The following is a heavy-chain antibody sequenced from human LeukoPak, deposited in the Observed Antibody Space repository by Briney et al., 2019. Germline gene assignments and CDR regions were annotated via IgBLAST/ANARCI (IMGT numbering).Heavy chain of an antibody. D-gene: IGHD3-10*01. J-gene: IGHJ4*02. Sequence: GGSLRLSCAASGFTFDDYAMHWVRQAPGKGLEWVSGISWNSGSIGYADSVKGRFTISRDNAKTSPYLQMNSLRAEDTALYYCAKVFLRFFYGSGSYSHFDYWGQGTLVTVSS. CDR2: ISWNSGSI. V-gene: IGHV3-9*01. CDR1: GFTFDDYA. CDR3: AKVFLRFFYGSGSYSHFDY.